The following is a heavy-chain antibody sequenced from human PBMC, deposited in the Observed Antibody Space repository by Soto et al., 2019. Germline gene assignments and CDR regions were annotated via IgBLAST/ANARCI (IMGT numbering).Heavy chain of an antibody. D-gene: IGHD6-19*01. Sequence: PGGSLRLSCAASGFTFSSYWMSWVRQAPGNELEWVANIKHDASEKTYVGSFKGRFTISRYNARNSLYLQMNSLRDEDTAVYYCASLSVTVAGKRFDYWRQGPLVTVSS. CDR3: ASLSVTVAGKRFDY. V-gene: IGHV3-7*03. CDR2: IKHDASEK. CDR1: GFTFSSYW. J-gene: IGHJ4*02.